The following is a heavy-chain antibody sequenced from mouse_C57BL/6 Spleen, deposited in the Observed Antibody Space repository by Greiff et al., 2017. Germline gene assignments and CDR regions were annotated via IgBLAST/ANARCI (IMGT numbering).Heavy chain of an antibody. CDR1: GFTFSSYA. CDR2: ISSGGDYI. V-gene: IGHV5-9-1*02. Sequence: VQLKESGEGLVKPGGSLKLSCAASGFTFSSYAMSWVRQTPEKRLEWVAYISSGGDYIYYADTVKGRFTIARDNARNTLYLQMSSLKSEDTAMYYCTIDPDFFDSWGQSTTLTVSS. J-gene: IGHJ2*01. CDR3: TIDPDFFDS.